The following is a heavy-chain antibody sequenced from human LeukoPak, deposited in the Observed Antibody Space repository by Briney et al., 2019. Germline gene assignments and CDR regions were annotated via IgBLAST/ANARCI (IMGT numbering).Heavy chain of an antibody. CDR2: ISGSGGST. CDR1: GFTFSSYA. CDR3: ARRRYYYDSSGRTTYYYMDV. D-gene: IGHD3-22*01. Sequence: GGSLGLFCAASGFTFSSYAMSWVRQAPGKGLEWVSAISGSGGSTYYADSVKGRFTISRDNSKNTLYLQMNSLRAEDTAVYYCARRRYYYDSSGRTTYYYMDVWGKGTTVTVSS. V-gene: IGHV3-23*01. J-gene: IGHJ6*03.